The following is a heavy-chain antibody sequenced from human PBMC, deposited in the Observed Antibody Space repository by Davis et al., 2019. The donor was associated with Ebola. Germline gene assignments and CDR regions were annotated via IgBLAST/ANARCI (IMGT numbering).Heavy chain of an antibody. Sequence: SQTLSLTCAISGDSVSSNSAAWNWIRQSPSRGLEWLGRTYYRSKWYNDYAVSVKSRITINPDTSKNQFSLQLNSVTPEDTAVYYCARGRINWNYLEATSPNKNYYYYGMDVWGQGTTVTVSS. CDR3: ARGRINWNYLEATSPNKNYYYYGMDV. V-gene: IGHV6-1*01. CDR1: GDSVSSNSAA. CDR2: TYYRSKWYN. D-gene: IGHD1-7*01. J-gene: IGHJ6*02.